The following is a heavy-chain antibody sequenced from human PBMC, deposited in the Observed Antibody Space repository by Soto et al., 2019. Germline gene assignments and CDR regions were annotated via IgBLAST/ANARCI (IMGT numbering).Heavy chain of an antibody. D-gene: IGHD6-6*01. Sequence: QVQLVQSGAEVKKPGASVKVSCKASGYTFTIHDIHWVRQAPGQGLEWMAGLNPHSGKAAYAQRCQGRLTMTGNASTSTAYRELSGLRSEDTAMYYFARVSSIAARRSYDSWGQGTLVTVSS. CDR3: ARVSSIAARRSYDS. J-gene: IGHJ4*02. V-gene: IGHV1-8*01. CDR2: LNPHSGKA. CDR1: GYTFTIHD.